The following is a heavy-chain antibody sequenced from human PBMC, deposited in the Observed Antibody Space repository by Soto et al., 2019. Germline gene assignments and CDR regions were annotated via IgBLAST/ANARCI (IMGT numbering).Heavy chain of an antibody. Sequence: SETLSLTCTVSGGSITNYYWSWIRQPAGKGLEWIGRIYTKERANYNLSFRNRVTMSVDTSKNQFSLKLDAVTAADTAVYYCARDDYKDGGNNWFDPWGQGTLVTVSS. J-gene: IGHJ5*02. CDR2: IYTKERA. CDR3: ARDDYKDGGNNWFDP. CDR1: GGSITNYY. D-gene: IGHD3-16*01. V-gene: IGHV4-4*07.